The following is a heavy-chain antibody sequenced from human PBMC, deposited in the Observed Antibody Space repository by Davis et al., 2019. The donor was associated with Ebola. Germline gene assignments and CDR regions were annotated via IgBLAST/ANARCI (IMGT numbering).Heavy chain of an antibody. CDR2: INPNSCNT. V-gene: IGHV1-8*01. D-gene: IGHD3-3*01. CDR1: AYTFISYD. Sequence: ASVQVSCYASAYTFISYDINWLRQPTGQGLAWMGCINPNSCNTGYAQKFQGRVTMTRNTSISTAYMELSSLRSDDTAVYYCAISAYYDFWSCRYWINYYYYGMDVWGKGTTVTVSS. CDR3: AISAYYDFWSCRYWINYYYYGMDV. J-gene: IGHJ6*04.